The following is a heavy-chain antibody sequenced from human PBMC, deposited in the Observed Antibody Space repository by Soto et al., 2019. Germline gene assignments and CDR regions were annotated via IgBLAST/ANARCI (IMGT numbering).Heavy chain of an antibody. Sequence: QVQLQESGPGLVKPSQTLSLTCTVSGGSISSGGYYWSWIRQHPGKGLEWIGYIYYSGSTYYNPSLQRRXTXSXXTSKNQFSLKLSSVTAADTAVYYCARVGGINWFDPWGQGTLVTVSS. V-gene: IGHV4-31*03. D-gene: IGHD3-16*01. J-gene: IGHJ5*02. CDR2: IYYSGST. CDR1: GGSISSGGYY. CDR3: ARVGGINWFDP.